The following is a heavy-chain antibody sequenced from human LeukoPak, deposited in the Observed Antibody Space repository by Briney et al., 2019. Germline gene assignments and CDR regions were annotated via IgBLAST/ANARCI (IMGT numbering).Heavy chain of an antibody. Sequence: SETLSLTCTVSGGSISSYYWSWIRQPPGKGPEWIGYIYYSGSTNYNPSLKSRVTISVDTSKNQFSLKLSSVTAADMAVYYCARLRITMVRGASPVGYYYGMDVWGQGTTVTVSS. D-gene: IGHD3-10*01. CDR2: IYYSGST. CDR3: ARLRITMVRGASPVGYYYGMDV. CDR1: GGSISSYY. V-gene: IGHV4-59*08. J-gene: IGHJ6*02.